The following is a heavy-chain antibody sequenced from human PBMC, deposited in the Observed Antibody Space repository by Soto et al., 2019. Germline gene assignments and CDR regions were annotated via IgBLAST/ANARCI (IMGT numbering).Heavy chain of an antibody. CDR3: ARESNYDGMDV. D-gene: IGHD6-6*01. J-gene: IGHJ6*02. V-gene: IGHV3-33*01. Sequence: QVQLVESGGGVVQPGRSLRLSCAASGFTFSSYGMHWVRQAPGKGLEWVAVIWYDGSNKYYADSGKGRFTISRDNSKNTLYLQMNSLRAEDTAVYYCARESNYDGMDVWGQGTTVTVSS. CDR1: GFTFSSYG. CDR2: IWYDGSNK.